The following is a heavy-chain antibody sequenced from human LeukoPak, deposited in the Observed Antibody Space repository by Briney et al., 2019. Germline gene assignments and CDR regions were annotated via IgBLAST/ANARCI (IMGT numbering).Heavy chain of an antibody. Sequence: GRSLRLSCAASGFTFSSYAMHWVRQAPGKGLEWVAVISYDGSNEYYADSVKGRFTISRDNSKNTLYLQMNSLRAEDTAVYYCARESPEDFWSGYYQDYYYYGMDVWGQGTTVTVSS. CDR3: ARESPEDFWSGYYQDYYYYGMDV. J-gene: IGHJ6*02. CDR2: ISYDGSNE. CDR1: GFTFSSYA. V-gene: IGHV3-30*14. D-gene: IGHD3-3*01.